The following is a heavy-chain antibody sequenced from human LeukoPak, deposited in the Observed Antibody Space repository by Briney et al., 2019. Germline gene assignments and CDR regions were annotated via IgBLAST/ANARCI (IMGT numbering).Heavy chain of an antibody. D-gene: IGHD1-26*01. CDR2: IHHSGSI. V-gene: IGHV4-4*02. CDR1: GVSISSNLW. CDR3: ARGISGSGSYGHFDY. Sequence: PSETLSLTCTVSGVSISSNLWWTWVRQPPGKGLEWIAEIHHSGSINYNPSLKSRVTISVDKAKNQFSLNLNSVTAADTAVYYCARGISGSGSYGHFDYWGQGILVTVSS. J-gene: IGHJ4*02.